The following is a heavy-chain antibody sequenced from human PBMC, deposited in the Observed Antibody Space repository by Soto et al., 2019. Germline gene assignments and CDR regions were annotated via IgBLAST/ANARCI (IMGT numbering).Heavy chain of an antibody. CDR2: ISGSGGST. D-gene: IGHD3-10*01. CDR1: GFTFSSYA. V-gene: IGHV3-23*01. J-gene: IGHJ5*02. CDR3: AKDATMVRDGPWLEP. Sequence: GWSLRLSCAASGFTFSSYAMSWVRQAPGKGLEWVSSISGSGGSTYYADSVKGRFTISRDNSKNTLYLQMNSLRAEDTAVYYCAKDATMVRDGPWLEPWGKGTLVTVSS.